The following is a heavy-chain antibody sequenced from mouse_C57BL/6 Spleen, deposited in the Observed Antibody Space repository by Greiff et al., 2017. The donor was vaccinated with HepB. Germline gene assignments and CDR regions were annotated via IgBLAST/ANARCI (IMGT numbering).Heavy chain of an antibody. D-gene: IGHD1-1*02. J-gene: IGHJ2*01. CDR1: GYTFTSYW. CDR3: AIYGPLDY. Sequence: VQLQQPGAELVKPGASVKLSCKASGYTFTSYWMQWVKQRPGQGLEWIGEIDPSDSYTNYNQKFKGKATLTVDTSSSTAYMQLSSLTSEDSAVYYCAIYGPLDYWGQGTTLTVSS. CDR2: IDPSDSYT. V-gene: IGHV1-50*01.